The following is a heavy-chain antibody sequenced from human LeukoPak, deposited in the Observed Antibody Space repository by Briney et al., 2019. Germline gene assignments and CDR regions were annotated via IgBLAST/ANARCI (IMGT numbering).Heavy chain of an antibody. V-gene: IGHV4-61*03. Sequence: SETLSLTCTVSGVSVSSGNYYWSWIRQPPGKGLEWIGYIFHTGTTNYNPSLKSRVTISLDTSKNHFSLRLTSVTAADTAVYYCARAGYYDSTAFDIWGQGTMVTVSS. CDR2: IFHTGTT. D-gene: IGHD3-22*01. CDR3: ARAGYYDSTAFDI. CDR1: GVSVSSGNYY. J-gene: IGHJ3*02.